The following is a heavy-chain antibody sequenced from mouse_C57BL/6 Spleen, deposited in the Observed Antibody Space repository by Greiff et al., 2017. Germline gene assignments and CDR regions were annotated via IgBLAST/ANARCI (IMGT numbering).Heavy chain of an antibody. J-gene: IGHJ2*01. CDR3: ARSSITTVTSDY. CDR2: INPSTGGT. Sequence: VHVKQSGPELVKPGASVKISCKASGYSFTGYYMNWVKQSPEKSLEWIGEINPSTGGTTYNQKFKAKATLTVDKSSSTAYMQLKSLTSEDSAVYYCARSSITTVTSDYWGQGTTLTVSS. V-gene: IGHV1-42*01. D-gene: IGHD1-1*01. CDR1: GYSFTGYY.